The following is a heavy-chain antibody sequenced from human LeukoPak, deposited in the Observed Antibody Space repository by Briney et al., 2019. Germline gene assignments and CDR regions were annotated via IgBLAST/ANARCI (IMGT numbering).Heavy chain of an antibody. Sequence: GESLKISCKGSGYIFTSYWIGWVRPLPGKGLEWMGVIYPGDSDTRYSPSFQGQVTISADKSISTAYLQWSSLKASDTAMYYCARLQHGSGTASLNFDYWGQGTLVTVSS. V-gene: IGHV5-51*01. J-gene: IGHJ4*02. D-gene: IGHD3-10*01. CDR1: GYIFTSYW. CDR3: ARLQHGSGTASLNFDY. CDR2: IYPGDSDT.